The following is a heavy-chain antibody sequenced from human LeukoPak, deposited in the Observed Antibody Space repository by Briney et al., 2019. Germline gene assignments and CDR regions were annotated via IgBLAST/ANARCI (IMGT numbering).Heavy chain of an antibody. D-gene: IGHD3-3*01. CDR3: AEDFWNFRDS. V-gene: IGHV3-21*01. CDR1: GFTFSSYA. J-gene: IGHJ5*01. Sequence: GGSLRLSCAASGFTFSSYAMSWVRQAPGKGLEWVSSISSSSSYIYYADSVKGRFTISRDKSENTLYLQMNSLRSDDTAVYYCAEDFWNFRDSWGQGTLVTVSS. CDR2: ISSSSSYI.